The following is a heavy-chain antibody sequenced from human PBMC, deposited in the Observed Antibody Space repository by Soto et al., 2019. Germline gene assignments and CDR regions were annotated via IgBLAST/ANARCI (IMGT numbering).Heavy chain of an antibody. Sequence: SETLSLTCAVYGGSFSGYYWSWIRQPPGKGLEWIGEINHSGSTNYNPSLKSRVTISVDTSKNQFSLKLSSVTAADTAVYYCARAGAYSSSVSGYYYGMDVWGQGTTVTVSS. CDR3: ARAGAYSSSVSGYYYGMDV. D-gene: IGHD6-6*01. CDR1: GGSFSGYY. J-gene: IGHJ6*02. CDR2: INHSGST. V-gene: IGHV4-34*01.